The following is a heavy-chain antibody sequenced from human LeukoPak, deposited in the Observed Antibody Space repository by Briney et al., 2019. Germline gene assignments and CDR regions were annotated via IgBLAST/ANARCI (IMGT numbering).Heavy chain of an antibody. D-gene: IGHD3-22*01. J-gene: IGHJ4*02. Sequence: GGSLRLSCVASGYTFSDYYMGWLRQAPGKGLEWVSYITNNGGAMFYADSLKGRLTIFRDNAKKSLYLQMNSLRPDDTALYYCARALADTRGYYLGFDQWGQGTLVTVSS. CDR3: ARALADTRGYYLGFDQ. V-gene: IGHV3-11*04. CDR2: ITNNGGAM. CDR1: GYTFSDYY.